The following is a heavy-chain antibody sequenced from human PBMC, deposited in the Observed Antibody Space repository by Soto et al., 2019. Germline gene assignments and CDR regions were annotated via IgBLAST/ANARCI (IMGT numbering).Heavy chain of an antibody. J-gene: IGHJ4*02. CDR1: GDGFTTYG. CDR3: ERWWYGDY. V-gene: IGHV1-18*01. Sequence: QVHLVQSGAEVKKPGASVKVSCKGSGDGFTTYGFTWVRQAPGQGLEWMAWISAHNGNTYYAQKPQGRVTVTSDTSTSTTYMELRSLRSDDTAVYYCERWWYGDYWGQGALVTVSS. CDR2: ISAHNGNT. D-gene: IGHD2-15*01.